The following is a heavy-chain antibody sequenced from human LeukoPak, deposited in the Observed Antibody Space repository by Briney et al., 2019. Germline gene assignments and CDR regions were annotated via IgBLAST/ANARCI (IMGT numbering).Heavy chain of an antibody. CDR2: INSDGSST. D-gene: IGHD3-3*01. Sequence: ETLSLTCTVSGYSISTSYYWGWIRQPPGKGLVWVSRINSDGSSTSYADSVKGRFTISRDNAKNTLYLQMNSLRAEDTAVYYCARDHEYYDFWSGYHYYFDYWGQGTLVTVSS. CDR1: GYSISTSYY. CDR3: ARDHEYYDFWSGYHYYFDY. J-gene: IGHJ4*02. V-gene: IGHV3-74*01.